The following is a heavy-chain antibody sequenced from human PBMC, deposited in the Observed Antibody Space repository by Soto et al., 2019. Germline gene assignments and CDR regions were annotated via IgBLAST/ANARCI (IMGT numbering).Heavy chain of an antibody. V-gene: IGHV4-34*01. CDR1: GGSFSGYY. Sequence: QVQLQQWGAGLLKPSETLSLTCAVYGGSFSGYYWSWIRQPPGKGLEWIGEINHSGSTNYNPSLKSRVTISADTSKNRFSLKLSSVPAAETAVYYCGRSGVGVRAKSYYFDYWGQGTLVTVSS. J-gene: IGHJ4*02. D-gene: IGHD3-10*01. CDR2: INHSGST. CDR3: GRSGVGVRAKSYYFDY.